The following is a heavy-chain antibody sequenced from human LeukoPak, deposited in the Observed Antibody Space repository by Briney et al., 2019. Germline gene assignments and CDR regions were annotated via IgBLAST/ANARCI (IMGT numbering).Heavy chain of an antibody. CDR1: GFTFTTYS. Sequence: GGSLRLSCAASGFTFTTYSMNWVRQAPGKGLEWVAYISTSSSSIYYADCVKGRFTVSRDNAKNSLYLQMNSLRDEDTAVYYCARTPYISNWFFFDYWGQGTLVTVSS. CDR3: ARTPYISNWFFFDY. J-gene: IGHJ4*02. V-gene: IGHV3-48*02. CDR2: ISTSSSSI. D-gene: IGHD6-13*01.